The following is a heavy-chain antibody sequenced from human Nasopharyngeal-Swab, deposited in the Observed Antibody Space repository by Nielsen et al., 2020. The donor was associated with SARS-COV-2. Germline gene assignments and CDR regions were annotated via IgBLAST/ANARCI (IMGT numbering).Heavy chain of an antibody. Sequence: GASLKISCAASGFTFSSYAMSWVRQAPGKGLEWVSAIRGSGGSTYYADSVKGRFTISRDNSKNTLYLQMNSLRAEDTAVYYCAKAQPRTGIAVAESFDYWGQGTLVTVSS. D-gene: IGHD6-19*01. CDR1: GFTFSSYA. J-gene: IGHJ4*02. CDR2: IRGSGGST. V-gene: IGHV3-23*01. CDR3: AKAQPRTGIAVAESFDY.